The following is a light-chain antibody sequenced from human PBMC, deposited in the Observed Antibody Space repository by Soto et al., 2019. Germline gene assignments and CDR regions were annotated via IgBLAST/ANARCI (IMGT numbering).Light chain of an antibody. CDR2: EVS. CDR1: NSDVGSFDL. Sequence: QSALTQPASVSGSPGQSITISCTGSNSDVGSFDLVSWFQQYPGKAPKLILYEVSKRPLGVSNRFSGSKSGYTASLTISGLQAEDEADYGCYSYADSTSLFVFVTGTKVTAL. J-gene: IGLJ1*01. CDR3: YSYADSTSLFV. V-gene: IGLV2-23*02.